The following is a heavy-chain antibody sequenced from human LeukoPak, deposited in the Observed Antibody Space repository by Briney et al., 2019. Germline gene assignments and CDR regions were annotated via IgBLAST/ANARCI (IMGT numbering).Heavy chain of an antibody. CDR3: ARDLGSSLDY. D-gene: IGHD6-13*01. CDR2: IYYSGST. V-gene: IGHV4-59*12. CDR1: GGSISSYY. J-gene: IGHJ4*02. Sequence: SETLSLTCTVSGGSISSYYWSWIRQPPGKGLEWIGYIYYSGSTNYNPSLKSRVTMSVGTSKNQFSLKLSSVTAADTAVYYCARDLGSSLDYWGQGTLVTVSS.